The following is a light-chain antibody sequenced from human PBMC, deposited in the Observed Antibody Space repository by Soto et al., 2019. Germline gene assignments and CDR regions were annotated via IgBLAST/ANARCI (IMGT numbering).Light chain of an antibody. V-gene: IGKV3-20*01. Sequence: IVLTQSPGTLSLSPGEIATLSCRASQSVSSNYLAWYQQKPGQAPRLLIYGASTRASGIPDRFSGSGSGTDFTLTISRLEPEDSAVYYCQQYGSSPTWTFGQGTKVDI. CDR1: QSVSSNY. CDR3: QQYGSSPTWT. J-gene: IGKJ1*01. CDR2: GAS.